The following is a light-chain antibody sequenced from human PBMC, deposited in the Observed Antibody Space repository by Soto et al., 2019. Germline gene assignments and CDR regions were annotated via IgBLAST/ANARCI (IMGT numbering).Light chain of an antibody. CDR1: IGSIASNY. Sequence: NFMLTQPHSVSESPGKTVTISCTRSIGSIASNYVQWYQQRPGSAPTTVIYEDNQRPSGVPDRFSGSIDSSSNSASLTISGLKTEDEADYYCQSYDSSNVVFGGGTKVTVL. V-gene: IGLV6-57*04. J-gene: IGLJ2*01. CDR2: EDN. CDR3: QSYDSSNVV.